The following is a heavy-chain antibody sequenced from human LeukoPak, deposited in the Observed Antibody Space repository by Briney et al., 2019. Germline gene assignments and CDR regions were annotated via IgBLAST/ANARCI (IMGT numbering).Heavy chain of an antibody. Sequence: ASVKVSCKASGYTFTSYYMHWVRQAPGQGLEWMGIINPSGGSTSYAQKFQGRVTMTRDTSTSTVYMELSSLRSEDTAVYYCARDHLQDDYDFWNSNWFDPWGQGTLVTVSS. J-gene: IGHJ5*02. V-gene: IGHV1-46*01. CDR3: ARDHLQDDYDFWNSNWFDP. CDR2: INPSGGST. D-gene: IGHD3-3*01. CDR1: GYTFTSYY.